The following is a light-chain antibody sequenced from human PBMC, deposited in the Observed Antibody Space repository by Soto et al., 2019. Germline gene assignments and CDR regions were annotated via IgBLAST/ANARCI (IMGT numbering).Light chain of an antibody. J-gene: IGKJ1*01. CDR1: QSISSW. CDR2: QAS. CDR3: QQYYSYPWT. Sequence: DIQMTQSPSTLSASVGDRVTITCRASQSISSWLAWYQQKPGKAPKLPSYQASILESRDPSRFTGSGSVTQFTLTISSLQHDDFETYYCQQYYSYPWTFGQGTKVEIK. V-gene: IGKV1-5*03.